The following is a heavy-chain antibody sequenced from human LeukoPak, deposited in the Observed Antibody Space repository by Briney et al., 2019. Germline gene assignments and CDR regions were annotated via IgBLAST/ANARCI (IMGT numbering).Heavy chain of an antibody. J-gene: IGHJ4*02. V-gene: IGHV1-69*01. CDR3: ARGPITTRSHFDY. D-gene: IGHD3-22*01. CDR1: GGTFSSYA. CDR2: IIPTFATA. Sequence: SVKVSCKASGGTFSSYAISWVRQAPGQGLEWMGGIIPTFATANYAQKFQGRVTITADESTSTAYMELSSLRSEDTAVYYCARGPITTRSHFDYWGQGTLVTVSS.